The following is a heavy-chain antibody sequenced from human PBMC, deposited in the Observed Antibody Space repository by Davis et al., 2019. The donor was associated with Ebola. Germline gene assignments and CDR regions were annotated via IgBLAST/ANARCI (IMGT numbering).Heavy chain of an antibody. CDR3: ARERTVPFDY. Sequence: GESLKISCAASGFTFSGSAMHWVRQASGKGLEWVGRIRSKANSYATAYAASVKGRFTISRDNAKNSLYLQMNSQRAEDTAVYYCARERTVPFDYWGQGTLVTVSS. V-gene: IGHV3-73*01. J-gene: IGHJ4*02. CDR1: GFTFSGSA. CDR2: IRSKANSYAT. D-gene: IGHD4-17*01.